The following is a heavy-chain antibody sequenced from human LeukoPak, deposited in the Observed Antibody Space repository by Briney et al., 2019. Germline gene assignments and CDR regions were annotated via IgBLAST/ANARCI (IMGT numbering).Heavy chain of an antibody. CDR1: GGSISSGGYY. CDR2: IYYSGST. D-gene: IGHD3-10*01. Sequence: SQTLSLTCTVSGGSISSGGYYWSWIRQHPGKGLECIGYIYYSGSTYYNPSLKSRVTISVDTSKNQFSLKLSSVTAADTAVYYCARDGYGSGSYYYWGQGTLVTVSS. J-gene: IGHJ4*02. V-gene: IGHV4-31*03. CDR3: ARDGYGSGSYYY.